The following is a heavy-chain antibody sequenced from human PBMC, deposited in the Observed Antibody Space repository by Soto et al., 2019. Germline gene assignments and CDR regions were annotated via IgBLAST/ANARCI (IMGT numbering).Heavy chain of an antibody. J-gene: IGHJ4*02. CDR2: LSGSGSGT. CDR3: AKRVIAAAGTDYFDY. V-gene: IGHV3-23*01. Sequence: GGSLRLSCTASGFIFRSFAMSWVRQAPGKGLEWVAALSGSGSGTYYADSVNGRFTISRDNSKNTLYLQMNSLRAEDTAVYYCAKRVIAAAGTDYFDYWGQGTLVTVSS. CDR1: GFIFRSFA. D-gene: IGHD6-13*01.